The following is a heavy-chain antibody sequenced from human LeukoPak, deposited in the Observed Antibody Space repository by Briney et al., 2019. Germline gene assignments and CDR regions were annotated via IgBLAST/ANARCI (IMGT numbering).Heavy chain of an antibody. D-gene: IGHD3-10*01. Sequence: SVKVSCKASGYTFTNYHISWVRQAPGQGLEWMGGIIPIFGTANYAQKFQGRVTITADKSTSTAYMELSSLRSEDTAVYYCARAVITMVRGENYYYMDVWGKGTTVTVSS. J-gene: IGHJ6*03. CDR3: ARAVITMVRGENYYYMDV. CDR1: GYTFTNYH. V-gene: IGHV1-69*06. CDR2: IIPIFGTA.